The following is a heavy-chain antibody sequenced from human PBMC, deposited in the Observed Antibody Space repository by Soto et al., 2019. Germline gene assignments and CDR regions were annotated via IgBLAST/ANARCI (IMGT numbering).Heavy chain of an antibody. D-gene: IGHD3-3*01. Sequence: GGSLRLSCEASGFTFSPYEMHWVRQAPGKGLVRVSYIASTSYSIFYADPVKGRFAISRDNAKNSLFLQMNSLRVEDTAVYYCARTQRQDDFWLGDAFDIWGQGTMVTVSS. CDR2: IASTSYSI. J-gene: IGHJ3*02. V-gene: IGHV3-48*03. CDR3: ARTQRQDDFWLGDAFDI. CDR1: GFTFSPYE.